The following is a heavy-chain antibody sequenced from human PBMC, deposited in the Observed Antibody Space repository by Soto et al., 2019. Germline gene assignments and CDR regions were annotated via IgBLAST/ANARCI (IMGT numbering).Heavy chain of an antibody. D-gene: IGHD3-3*01. J-gene: IGHJ6*02. CDR3: ARVCDFWSGYPLYYCYGMDV. Sequence: QVQLQESGPGLVKPSQTLSLTCTVSGGSISSGDYYWSWIRQPPGKGLEWIGYIYYSGSTYYNPCFKSRVTISVYTSKNQFSLKLSSVTAADTAVYYCARVCDFWSGYPLYYCYGMDVWGQGTTVTVSS. CDR1: GGSISSGDYY. V-gene: IGHV4-30-4*01. CDR2: IYYSGST.